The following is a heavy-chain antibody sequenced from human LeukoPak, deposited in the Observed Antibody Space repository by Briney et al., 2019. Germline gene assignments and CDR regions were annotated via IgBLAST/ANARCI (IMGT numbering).Heavy chain of an antibody. V-gene: IGHV4-59*01. CDR1: GGSISSYY. CDR2: IYYSRST. J-gene: IGHJ4*02. CDR3: ARARRYLDFDY. D-gene: IGHD3-9*01. Sequence: KPSETLSLTCTVSGGSISSYYWSWIRQPPGKGLEWIGYIYYSRSTNYNPSLKSRVTISVDTSKNQFSLKLSSVTAADTAVYYCARARRYLDFDYWGQGTLVTVSS.